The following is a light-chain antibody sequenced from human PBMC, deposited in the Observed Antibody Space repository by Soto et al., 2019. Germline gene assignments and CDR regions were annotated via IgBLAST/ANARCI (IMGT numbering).Light chain of an antibody. J-gene: IGLJ1*01. Sequence: QSALTQPASVSGSPGQSITISCIGTSSDVGGYNYVSWYQQHPGKAPKLMIYGVSNRPSGVSNRFSGSKSANTASLTISGLQAEDEADYYCSSYTSSSTSHVFGTGTKLTVL. V-gene: IGLV2-14*01. CDR1: SSDVGGYNY. CDR3: SSYTSSSTSHV. CDR2: GVS.